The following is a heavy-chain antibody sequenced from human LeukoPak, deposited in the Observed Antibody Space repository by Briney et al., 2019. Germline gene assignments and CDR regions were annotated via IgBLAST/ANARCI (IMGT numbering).Heavy chain of an antibody. D-gene: IGHD3-9*01. CDR3: ARGFLTGIAGWYDP. J-gene: IGHJ5*02. CDR2: IYHSGIS. CDR1: GGSINSNIW. V-gene: IGHV4-4*02. Sequence: SGTLSLTCAVSGGSINSNIWWNWVRQPPGKGLEWIGEIYHSGISNYNPSLKSRVTMSLDTSKNQFSLKLTSVTAADTAVYYCARGFLTGIAGWYDPWGQGTLVTVSS.